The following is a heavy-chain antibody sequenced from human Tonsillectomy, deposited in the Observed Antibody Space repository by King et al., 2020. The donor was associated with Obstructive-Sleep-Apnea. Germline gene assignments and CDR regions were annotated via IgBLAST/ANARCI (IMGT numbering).Heavy chain of an antibody. CDR1: GYSFTSYW. Sequence: EQLVQSGAEVKKPGESLKISCKGSGYSFTSYWIGWVRQMPGKGLEWMGIIYPGDSDTRYSPSFQGQVTISADKSTSTAYLQWSSLKASDTAMYYCARQVYSGSYAPAFDIWGQGTMVTVSS. CDR2: IYPGDSDT. D-gene: IGHD1-26*01. V-gene: IGHV5-51*01. J-gene: IGHJ3*02. CDR3: ARQVYSGSYAPAFDI.